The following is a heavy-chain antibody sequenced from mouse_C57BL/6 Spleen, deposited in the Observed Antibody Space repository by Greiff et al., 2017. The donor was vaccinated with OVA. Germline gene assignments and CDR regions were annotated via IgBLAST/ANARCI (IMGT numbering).Heavy chain of an antibody. CDR2: IDPETGGT. D-gene: IGHD3-1*01. Sequence: QVQLKESGAELVRPGASVTLSCKASGYTFTDYEMHWVKQTPVHGLEWIGAIDPETGGTAYNQKFKGKAILTADKSSSTAYMELRSLTSEDSAVYYCTRQGLYFDYWGQGTTLTVSS. V-gene: IGHV1-15*01. CDR3: TRQGLYFDY. J-gene: IGHJ2*01. CDR1: GYTFTDYE.